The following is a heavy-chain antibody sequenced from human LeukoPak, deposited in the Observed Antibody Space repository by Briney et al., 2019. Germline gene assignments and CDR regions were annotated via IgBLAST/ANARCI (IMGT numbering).Heavy chain of an antibody. V-gene: IGHV3-30*18. D-gene: IGHD3-10*01. CDR1: GFTFSSYG. Sequence: GRSLRLCCAASGFTFSSYGMHWVRQAPGKGLEWVAVISYDGSNKYYADSVKGRFTISRDNSKNTLYLQMNSLRAEDTAVYYCAKSHYRGFGELFSNFDYWGQGTLVTVSS. CDR2: ISYDGSNK. J-gene: IGHJ4*02. CDR3: AKSHYRGFGELFSNFDY.